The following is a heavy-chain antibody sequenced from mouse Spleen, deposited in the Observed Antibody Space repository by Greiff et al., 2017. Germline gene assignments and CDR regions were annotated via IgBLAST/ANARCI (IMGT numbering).Heavy chain of an antibody. CDR1: GYTFTSYD. Sequence: QVQLKESGPELVKPGDSVKISCKASGYTFTSYDINWVKQRPGKGLEWIGWIYLGDDNTKYNEKFKGKATLTADKSSSTAYMQLSSLTSENSAVYFCARGGLLYCFGYWGQSTTRTVSS. V-gene: IGHV1S56*01. J-gene: IGHJ2*01. CDR2: IYLGDDNT. CDR3: ARGGLLYCFGY.